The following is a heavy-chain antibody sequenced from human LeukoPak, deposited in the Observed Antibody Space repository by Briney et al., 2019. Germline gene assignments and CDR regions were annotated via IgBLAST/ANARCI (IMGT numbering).Heavy chain of an antibody. V-gene: IGHV3-48*04. J-gene: IGHJ4*02. Sequence: GGSLRLSCAASGFTFSSYSMNWVRQAPGKGLEWLSYISGSGATLYYADSVRGRFTISRDNAMNTLYLQMNSLRAEDSALYYCTRDMQGSRLYLVGSQNGWGQGTLVTVSS. CDR2: ISGSGATL. CDR1: GFTFSSYS. D-gene: IGHD1-26*01. CDR3: TRDMQGSRLYLVGSQNG.